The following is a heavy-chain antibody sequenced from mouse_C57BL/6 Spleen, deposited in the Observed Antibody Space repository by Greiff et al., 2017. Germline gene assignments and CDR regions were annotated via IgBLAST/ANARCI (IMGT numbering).Heavy chain of an antibody. CDR2: INPSNGGT. D-gene: IGHD1-1*01. CDR3: ARSSHYGRSQGAMDY. Sequence: QVQLQQPGTELVKPGASVKLSCKASGYTFTSYWMHWVKQRPGQGLEWIGNINPSNGGTNYNEKFKSKATLTVDKSSSTAYMQLSGLTVEDSAVYYCARSSHYGRSQGAMDYWGQGTSVTVSS. V-gene: IGHV1-53*01. CDR1: GYTFTSYW. J-gene: IGHJ4*01.